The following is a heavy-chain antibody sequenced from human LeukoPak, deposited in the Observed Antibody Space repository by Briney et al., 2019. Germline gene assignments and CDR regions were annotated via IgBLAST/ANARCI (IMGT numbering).Heavy chain of an antibody. CDR1: GFTFSNYW. Sequence: GGSLRLSCEASGFTFSNYWMSWVRQTPGKGLEWVANIKEDGSEKNYVDSVKGRFTLSRDNAKNSLYLQMNSLRAEDTAVYYCARSGSDFDYWGQGTLVSVSS. CDR2: IKEDGSEK. J-gene: IGHJ4*02. D-gene: IGHD3-3*01. CDR3: ARSGSDFDY. V-gene: IGHV3-7*01.